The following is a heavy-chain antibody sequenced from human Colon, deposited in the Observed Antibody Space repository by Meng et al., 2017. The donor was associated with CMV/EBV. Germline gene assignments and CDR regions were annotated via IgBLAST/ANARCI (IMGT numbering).Heavy chain of an antibody. CDR1: GYRFSSYG. CDR2: IGAHTGNT. CDR3: ARDKGGYAGGGDH. J-gene: IGHJ4*02. Sequence: KASGYRFSSYGFSGVRQAPGQGLEWMGWIGAHTGNTNYAQKFQDRVTMTTDMSTSTAYMELRSLRSDDTAVYYCARDKGGYAGGGDHWGQGTLVTVSS. V-gene: IGHV1-18*01. D-gene: IGHD5-12*01.